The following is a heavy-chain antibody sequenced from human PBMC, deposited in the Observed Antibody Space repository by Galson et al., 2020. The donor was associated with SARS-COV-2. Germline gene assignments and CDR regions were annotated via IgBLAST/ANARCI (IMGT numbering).Heavy chain of an antibody. V-gene: IGHV3-33*01. CDR2: IWYDGSNK. Sequence: QLGESLKISCAASGFTFSSYGMHWVRQAPGKGLEWVAVIWYDGSNKYYADSVKGRFTISRDNSKNTLYLQMNSLRAEDTAVYYCARVRYYDSSGYYLDYWGQGTLVTVSS. CDR1: GFTFSSYG. J-gene: IGHJ4*02. CDR3: ARVRYYDSSGYYLDY. D-gene: IGHD3-22*01.